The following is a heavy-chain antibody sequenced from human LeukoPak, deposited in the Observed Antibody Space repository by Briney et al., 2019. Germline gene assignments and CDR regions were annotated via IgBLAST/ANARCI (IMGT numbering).Heavy chain of an antibody. CDR2: ITISGHTK. CDR3: TRDLEY. Sequence: GGSLRLSCAASGFDLNTYEMNWVRQAPGKGLEWIADITISGHTKNYADSVKGRFTISRDNAENSLYLQMNSLRVEDTAVYYCTRDLEYWSQGVQVTVSS. J-gene: IGHJ4*02. CDR1: GFDLNTYE. V-gene: IGHV3-48*03.